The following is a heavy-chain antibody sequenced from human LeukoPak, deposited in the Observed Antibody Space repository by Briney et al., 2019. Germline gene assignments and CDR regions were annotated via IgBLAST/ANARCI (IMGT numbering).Heavy chain of an antibody. D-gene: IGHD3-9*01. CDR3: AKGADFDWLLTYYFDY. J-gene: IGHJ4*02. Sequence: GGSLRLSCAASGFTFDDYAMHWVRQAPGKGLEWVSGISWNSGSIGYADSVKGRFTISRDNAKNSLYLQMNSLRAEDTALYYCAKGADFDWLLTYYFDYWGQGTLVTVSS. V-gene: IGHV3-9*01. CDR1: GFTFDDYA. CDR2: ISWNSGSI.